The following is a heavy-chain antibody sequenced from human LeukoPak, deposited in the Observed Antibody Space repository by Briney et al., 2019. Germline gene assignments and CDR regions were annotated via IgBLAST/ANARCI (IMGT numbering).Heavy chain of an antibody. V-gene: IGHV3-23*01. Sequence: QPGGSLRLSCAASGFTFSSYAMSWARQAPGKVLECVSAISSSGGSTYYADSAKGRFTISRDNSKNTLYLQMNSLRAEDTAVYYCATPHHALRYFLGSVSWDYWGQGTLVTVSS. J-gene: IGHJ4*02. CDR1: GFTFSSYA. CDR2: ISSSGGST. CDR3: ATPHHALRYFLGSVSWDY. D-gene: IGHD3-9*01.